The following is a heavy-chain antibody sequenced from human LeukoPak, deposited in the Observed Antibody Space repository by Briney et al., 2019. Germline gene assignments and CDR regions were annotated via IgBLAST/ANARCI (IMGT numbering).Heavy chain of an antibody. J-gene: IGHJ6*03. CDR3: ARGSNDYSNYYYYMDV. CDR2: IHYSGYT. CDR1: GGSISIYY. Sequence: PSETLSLTCIVSGGSISIYYWSWIRQPPGKGLEWIGYIHYSGYTKYNPSLKSRVTISVDTSKNQLSLKLSSVTAADTAVYYCARGSNDYSNYYYYMDVWGKGTTVTVSS. V-gene: IGHV4-59*01. D-gene: IGHD4-11*01.